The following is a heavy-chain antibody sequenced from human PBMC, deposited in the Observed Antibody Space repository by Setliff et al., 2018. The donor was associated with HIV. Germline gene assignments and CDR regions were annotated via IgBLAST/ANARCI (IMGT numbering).Heavy chain of an antibody. V-gene: IGHV4-59*01. CDR3: AGYCVGGSCASI. D-gene: IGHD2-15*01. CDR1: GVSISSYY. Sequence: SETLSLTCTVSGVSISSYYWTWIRQPPGKGLEWIGYLHYHGNTNSNSSFKSRLTMSVDTSRNHFSLKLNSVTTADTAMYYCAGYCVGGSCASIWGQGTMVTVSS. J-gene: IGHJ3*02. CDR2: LHYHGNT.